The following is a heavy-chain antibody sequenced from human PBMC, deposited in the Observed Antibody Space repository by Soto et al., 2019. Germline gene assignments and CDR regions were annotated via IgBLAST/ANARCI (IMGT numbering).Heavy chain of an antibody. CDR1: GFTFTSSA. CDR3: AADSLLLTLVGATGDPAKNWFDP. D-gene: IGHD1-26*01. Sequence: GASVKVSCKASGFTFTSSAVQWVRQARGQRLEWIGWIVVGSGNTNYAQKFQERVTITRDMSTSTAYMELSSLRSEDTAVYYCAADSLLLTLVGATGDPAKNWFDPWGQGTLVTVSS. J-gene: IGHJ5*02. CDR2: IVVGSGNT. V-gene: IGHV1-58*01.